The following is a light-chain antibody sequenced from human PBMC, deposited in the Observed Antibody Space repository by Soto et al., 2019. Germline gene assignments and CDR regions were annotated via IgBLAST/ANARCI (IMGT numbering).Light chain of an antibody. V-gene: IGKV3-20*01. J-gene: IGKJ2*01. CDR3: QQYGSSPYT. CDR2: GAS. Sequence: EIVLTQSPGTLSLSPGERFTLSCRASQTVSSDYLAWYQQKPGQAPRLLIYGASSRATGIPDRFSASGSGTDFSLTISRLEPEDFAVYYCQQYGSSPYTFGQGTKLEIK. CDR1: QTVSSDY.